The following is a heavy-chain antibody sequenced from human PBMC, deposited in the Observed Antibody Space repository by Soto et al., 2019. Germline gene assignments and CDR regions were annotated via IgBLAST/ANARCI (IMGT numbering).Heavy chain of an antibody. J-gene: IGHJ4*02. V-gene: IGHV4-39*01. Sequence: SETLSLTCTVSGGAISSGDYYWNWIRQSPGKGLEWIGSIYYTGSTYYNPSLKSRVTISVDTSKNQFSLKLRSVTAADTAVYYCMLGSGWKDFDYWGQGTLVTVSS. CDR2: IYYTGST. D-gene: IGHD3-22*01. CDR3: MLGSGWKDFDY. CDR1: GGAISSGDYY.